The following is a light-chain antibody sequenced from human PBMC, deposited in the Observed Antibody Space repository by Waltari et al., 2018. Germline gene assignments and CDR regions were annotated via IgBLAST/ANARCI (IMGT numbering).Light chain of an antibody. CDR2: EAS. CDR1: QSIDSR. V-gene: IGKV1-5*03. Sequence: DIQMTPSPFTLSASVGVRVPITFQSSQSIDSRLAWYQQKPGKAPKYLMFEASILENGVPTRFSGRRSGTEFTLTISSLQPNDVATYYCQQLMSYPITFGGGTKVEI. CDR3: QQLMSYPIT. J-gene: IGKJ4*01.